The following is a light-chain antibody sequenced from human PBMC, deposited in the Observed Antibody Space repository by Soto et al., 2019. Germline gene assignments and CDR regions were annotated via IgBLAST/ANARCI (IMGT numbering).Light chain of an antibody. Sequence: EIVLTQSPATLSLSPGEIATLSCRASKSVSSYLAWYQQKPGQAPRLLSYDASNRATGIPARFRGSGSGTHFTLTISDIEPEDFAVYYCQRRSNWLWTFGQGTKVEIK. CDR2: DAS. CDR3: QRRSNWLWT. J-gene: IGKJ1*01. V-gene: IGKV3-11*01. CDR1: KSVSSY.